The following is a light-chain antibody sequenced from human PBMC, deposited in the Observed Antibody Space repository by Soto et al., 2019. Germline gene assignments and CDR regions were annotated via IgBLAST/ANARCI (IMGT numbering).Light chain of an antibody. J-gene: IGKJ1*01. CDR1: QSVRSNY. CDR2: DAS. Sequence: EIVLTQSPATLSLSPGERATLSCGASQSVRSNYVAWFQQKPGLAPRLLIYDASSRATGIPDRFRGSGSGTDFTLTISRLEPEDFAVYYCQQYGSSPLTFGQGTKVEIK. V-gene: IGKV3D-20*01. CDR3: QQYGSSPLT.